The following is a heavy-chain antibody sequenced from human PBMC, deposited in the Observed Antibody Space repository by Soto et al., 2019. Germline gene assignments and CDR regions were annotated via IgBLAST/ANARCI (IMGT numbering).Heavy chain of an antibody. CDR3: AKDRFEGLYYDSSGYDY. J-gene: IGHJ4*02. Sequence: QVQLVESGGGVVQPGRSLRLSCAASGFTFSSYGMHWVRQAPGKGLEWVAVISYDGSNKYYADSVKGRFTISRDNSKNTLYLQMNSLRAEDTAVHYCAKDRFEGLYYDSSGYDYWGQGTLVTVSS. D-gene: IGHD3-22*01. CDR1: GFTFSSYG. CDR2: ISYDGSNK. V-gene: IGHV3-30*18.